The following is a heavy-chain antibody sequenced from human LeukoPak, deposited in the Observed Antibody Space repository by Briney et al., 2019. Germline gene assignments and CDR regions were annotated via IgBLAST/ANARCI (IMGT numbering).Heavy chain of an antibody. CDR2: FDPEQGKP. CDR1: GSSLIDLN. D-gene: IGHD3-3*01. CDR3: ATRSGDFWSGYEN. J-gene: IGHJ4*02. V-gene: IGHV1-24*01. Sequence: AAVNVSCKVSGSSLIDLNMQWVRQAPGKGLECMGGFDPEQGKPIYAQKFQGRVTMTEETATDTAYMELTSLRSEDTALYYCATRSGDFWSGYENWGQGTLVTVSS.